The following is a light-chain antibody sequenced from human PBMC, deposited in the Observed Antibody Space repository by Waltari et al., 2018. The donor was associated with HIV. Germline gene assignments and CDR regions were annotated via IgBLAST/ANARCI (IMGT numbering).Light chain of an antibody. CDR1: QGLLTSDEYTC. CDR3: MQTLQAPWT. CDR2: LNS. V-gene: IGKV2-28*01. J-gene: IGKJ2*02. Sequence: IVLTQSQLVLPVTRGEPASISCRSSQGLLTSDEYTCLNWYLQKPGQSPRLLIFLNSNRASGVPDRFSGSRSGTDFTLRIARVEAEDVGIYYCMQTLQAPWTFGQGTKVE.